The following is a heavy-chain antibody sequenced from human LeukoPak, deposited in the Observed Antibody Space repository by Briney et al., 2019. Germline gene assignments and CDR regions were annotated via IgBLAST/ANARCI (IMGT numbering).Heavy chain of an antibody. J-gene: IGHJ5*02. CDR3: VRAGIEVGGPYRWFDP. V-gene: IGHV3-21*01. D-gene: IGHD6-19*01. CDR1: GFTFSSYT. Sequence: GGSLRLSCAASGFTFSSYTMHWVRQAPGKGLEWISSISTSGTYTFFADSVKGRFTISRDNAKNSLYLHMDSLRADDTAIYYCVRAGIEVGGPYRWFDPWGQGTLVTVSS. CDR2: ISTSGTYT.